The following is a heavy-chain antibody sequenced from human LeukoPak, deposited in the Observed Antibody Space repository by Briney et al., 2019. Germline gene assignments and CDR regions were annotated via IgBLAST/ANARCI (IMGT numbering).Heavy chain of an antibody. D-gene: IGHD6-13*01. CDR2: ISSSGSTI. V-gene: IGHV3-48*03. CDR3: ARGRYSSSWYIFEY. J-gene: IGHJ4*02. CDR1: GFTFSSYE. Sequence: TGGSLRLSCAASGFTFSSYEMNWVRQAPGRGLQWVSYISSSGSTIYYADSVKGRFTISRDNAKNSLYLQMNSLRAEDTALYYCARGRYSSSWYIFEYWGQGTLVSVSS.